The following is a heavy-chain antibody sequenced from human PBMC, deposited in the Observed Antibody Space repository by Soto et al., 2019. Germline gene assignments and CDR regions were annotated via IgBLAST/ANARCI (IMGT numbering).Heavy chain of an antibody. CDR1: GYTFTSYA. V-gene: IGHV1-8*02. J-gene: IGHJ3*02. Sequence: ASVKVSCKASGYTFTSYAMNWVRQATGQGLEWMGWMNPNSGNTGYAQKFQGRVTMTRNTSISTAYMELSSLRSEDTAVYYCARVGYYYDSSGYYSRGPRQDAFDIWGQGTMVTVSS. CDR2: MNPNSGNT. D-gene: IGHD3-22*01. CDR3: ARVGYYYDSSGYYSRGPRQDAFDI.